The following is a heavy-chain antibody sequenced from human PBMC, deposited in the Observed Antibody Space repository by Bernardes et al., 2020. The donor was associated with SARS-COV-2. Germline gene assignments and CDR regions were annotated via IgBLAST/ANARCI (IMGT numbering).Heavy chain of an antibody. CDR3: AKSSTKYTRSNYLAP. CDR2: ISGDGVDT. CDR1: GFDFSSYA. D-gene: IGHD1-1*01. J-gene: IGHJ5*02. Sequence: GGSLRLSCEASGFDFSSYALHWVRQAPGKGLEWVAVISGDGVDTYYAESVKGRFTISRDNSKNTVFLQMNSLRGEDTAMFYCAKSSTKYTRSNYLAPWGQGSLVSVSS. V-gene: IGHV3-30-3*02.